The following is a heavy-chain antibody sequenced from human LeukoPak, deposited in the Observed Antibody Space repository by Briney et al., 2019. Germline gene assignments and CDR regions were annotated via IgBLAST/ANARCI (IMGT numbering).Heavy chain of an antibody. CDR1: GYTFTSYY. D-gene: IGHD1-14*01. CDR2: INPSGGST. Sequence: ASVKVSCKASGYTFTSYYMHWVRQAPGQGLEWMGIINPSGGSTSYAQKFQGRVTFTRDTSINTAYMELSSLQSGDTAVYYCAKHYLTTFDYWGQGTLVIVSS. J-gene: IGHJ4*02. V-gene: IGHV1-46*01. CDR3: AKHYLTTFDY.